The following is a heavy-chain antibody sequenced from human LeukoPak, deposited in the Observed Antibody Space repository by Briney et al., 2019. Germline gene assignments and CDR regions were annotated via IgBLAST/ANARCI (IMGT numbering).Heavy chain of an antibody. V-gene: IGHV3-30*02. Sequence: SGGSLRLSCAASGFTFSSYGMHWVRQAPGKGLEWVAFIRYDGSNKYYADSVKGRFTISRDNSKNTLYLQMNSLRAEDTAVYYCAKRIAAPPLASDYWGQGTLVTVSS. CDR2: IRYDGSNK. CDR1: GFTFSSYG. D-gene: IGHD6-13*01. CDR3: AKRIAAPPLASDY. J-gene: IGHJ4*02.